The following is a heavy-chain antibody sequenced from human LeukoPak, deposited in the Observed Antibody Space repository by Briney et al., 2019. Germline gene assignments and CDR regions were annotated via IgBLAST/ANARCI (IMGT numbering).Heavy chain of an antibody. CDR3: AKRGIVIRAVIIIGFHKEAYYFDY. Sequence: GGSLRLSCVVSGITLSNYGMSWVRQAPGKGLEWVSGISERGGSTNYADSVKGRLIISRDTSKNTVYLQMNSLRVEDTAVYFCAKRGIVIRAVIIIGFHKEAYYFDYWGQGILVTVSS. V-gene: IGHV3-23*01. CDR2: ISERGGST. CDR1: GITLSNYG. J-gene: IGHJ4*02. D-gene: IGHD3-10*01.